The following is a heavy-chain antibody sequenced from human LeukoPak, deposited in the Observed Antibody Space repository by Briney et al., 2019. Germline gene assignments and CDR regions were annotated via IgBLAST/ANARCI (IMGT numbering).Heavy chain of an antibody. V-gene: IGHV4-4*09. CDR1: GGSISSYY. Sequence: SETLSLTCTVSGGSISSYYWSWIRQPPGKGLEGIGYIYTIGSTNYKRSRKMRVTITVDTSKNQCSLSLRSVTAADTAVYYCERGITYYDFWSGQPPGSGYYYYYMDVWGKGTTVTVSS. CDR3: ERGITYYDFWSGQPPGSGYYYYYMDV. J-gene: IGHJ6*03. D-gene: IGHD3-3*01. CDR2: IYTIGST.